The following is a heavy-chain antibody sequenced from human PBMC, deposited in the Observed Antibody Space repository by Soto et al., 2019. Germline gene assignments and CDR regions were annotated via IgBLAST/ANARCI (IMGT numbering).Heavy chain of an antibody. J-gene: IGHJ6*02. CDR2: ISAYNGNT. CDR3: ARDAGATRYYGMDV. V-gene: IGHV1-18*01. Sequence: TSVKVSCKASGYTFTSYGISWVRQAPGQGLEWMGWISAYNGNTNYAQKLQGRVTMTTDTSTSTAYMELRSLRSDDTAVYYCARDAGATRYYGMDVWGQGTTVTVSS. D-gene: IGHD1-26*01. CDR1: GYTFTSYG.